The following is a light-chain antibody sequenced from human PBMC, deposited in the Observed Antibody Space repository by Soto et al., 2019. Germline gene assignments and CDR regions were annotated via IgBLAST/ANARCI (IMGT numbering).Light chain of an antibody. CDR3: QKYNTVPWA. V-gene: IGKV1-27*01. CDR1: QDIKEY. Sequence: DIQMTQSPSSLSASVGDRVTITCRASQDIKEYVAWYQQKPGKVPKLLIFVASTLQSGVPSRFSGSGSGTDFTLTIGSLQPEDVATYFCQKYNTVPWAFGQGTKVEIK. J-gene: IGKJ1*01. CDR2: VAS.